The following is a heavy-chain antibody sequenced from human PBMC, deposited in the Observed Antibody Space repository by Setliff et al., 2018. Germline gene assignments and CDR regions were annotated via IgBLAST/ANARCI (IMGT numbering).Heavy chain of an antibody. J-gene: IGHJ4*02. CDR2: IYHSGST. CDR1: GYSISSGYY. CDR3: ASGLNWLSSTEFDY. D-gene: IGHD1-20*01. Sequence: PSETLSLTCAVSGYSISSGYYWGWIRQPPGKGLEWIGSIYHSGSTYYNPSLKSRVTISLDTSKNQFSLKLTSVTAADTAVYYCASGLNWLSSTEFDYWGQGTLVTVSS. V-gene: IGHV4-38-2*01.